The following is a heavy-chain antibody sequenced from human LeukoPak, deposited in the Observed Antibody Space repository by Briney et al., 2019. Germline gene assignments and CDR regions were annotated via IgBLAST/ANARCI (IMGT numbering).Heavy chain of an antibody. CDR3: ARSPLSTVAGDINNWFDP. CDR1: GYTFTSYA. J-gene: IGHJ5*02. D-gene: IGHD6-19*01. CDR2: IIPIFGTA. Sequence: SVKVSCKASGYTFTSYAISWVRQAPGQGLEWMGGIIPIFGTANYAQKFQGRVTITADESTSTAYMELSSLRSEDTAVYYCARSPLSTVAGDINNWFDPWGQGTLVTVSS. V-gene: IGHV1-69*13.